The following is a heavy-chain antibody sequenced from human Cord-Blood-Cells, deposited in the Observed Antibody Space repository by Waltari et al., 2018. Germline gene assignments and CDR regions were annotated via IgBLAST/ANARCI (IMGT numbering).Heavy chain of an antibody. D-gene: IGHD6-13*01. CDR1: GFSLSTSGVG. CDR2: IYWDDDK. J-gene: IGHJ5*02. Sequence: QITLKESSPTLVKPTQTLTLTCTFSGFSLSTSGVGVGWIRQPPGKALEWLAPIYWDDDKRYSPSLKSRLTITKDTSKNQVVLTMTNMDPVDTATYYCAHRFLSSSWYVGWFDPWGQGTLVTVSS. CDR3: AHRFLSSSWYVGWFDP. V-gene: IGHV2-5*02.